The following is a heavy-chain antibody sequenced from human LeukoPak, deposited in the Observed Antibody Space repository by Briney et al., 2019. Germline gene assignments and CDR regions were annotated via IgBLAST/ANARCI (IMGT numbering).Heavy chain of an antibody. CDR2: ISSSSSYI. CDR3: ARVRQWLDYYYGMDV. D-gene: IGHD6-19*01. CDR1: GFMFSNYV. Sequence: PGGSLRLSCGASGFMFSNYVMNWVRQAPGKGLEWVSSISSSSSYIYYADSVKGRFTISRDNAKNSLYLQMNSLRAEDTAVYYCARVRQWLDYYYGMDVWGKGTTVTVSS. V-gene: IGHV3-21*01. J-gene: IGHJ6*04.